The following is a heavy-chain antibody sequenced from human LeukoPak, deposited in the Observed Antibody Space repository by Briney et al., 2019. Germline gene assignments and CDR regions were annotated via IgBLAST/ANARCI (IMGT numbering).Heavy chain of an antibody. CDR2: ITYDGSKI. CDR3: ARGQYSSSSYYFDY. J-gene: IGHJ4*02. CDR1: GFTFRNYG. V-gene: IGHV3-30*03. Sequence: GGSLRLSCAASGFTFRNYGMHWVRQAPGKGLEWVAVITYDGSKIYYADSVKGRFTISRDNSKNTLDLQMNSLRAEDTAVYYCARGQYSSSSYYFDYWGQGTLVTVSS. D-gene: IGHD6-13*01.